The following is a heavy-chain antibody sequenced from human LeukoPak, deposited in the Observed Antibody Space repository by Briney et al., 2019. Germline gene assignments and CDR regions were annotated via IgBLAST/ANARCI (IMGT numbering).Heavy chain of an antibody. Sequence: SETLSLTCTVSGGSISSYYWSRIRQPPGKGLEWIGYIYYSGSTNYNPSLKSRVTISVDTSKNQFSLELSSVTAADTAVYYCARVGAMYYYGSEPHWFDPWGQGTLVTVSS. D-gene: IGHD3-10*01. J-gene: IGHJ5*02. CDR2: IYYSGST. CDR3: ARVGAMYYYGSEPHWFDP. V-gene: IGHV4-59*01. CDR1: GGSISSYY.